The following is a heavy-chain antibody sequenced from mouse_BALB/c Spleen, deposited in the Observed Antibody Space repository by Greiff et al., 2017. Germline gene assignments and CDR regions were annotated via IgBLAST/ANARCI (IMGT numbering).Heavy chain of an antibody. V-gene: IGHV1-5*01. CDR3: TRRSYGPFDY. Sequence: EVQLQQSGTVLARPGASVKMSCKASGYTFTSYWMHWVKQRPGQGLEWIGAIYPGNSDTSYNQKFKGKAKLTAVTSTSTAYMELSSLTNEDSAVYYCTRRSYGPFDYWGQGTTLTVSS. CDR2: IYPGNSDT. J-gene: IGHJ2*01. CDR1: GYTFTSYW. D-gene: IGHD1-1*01.